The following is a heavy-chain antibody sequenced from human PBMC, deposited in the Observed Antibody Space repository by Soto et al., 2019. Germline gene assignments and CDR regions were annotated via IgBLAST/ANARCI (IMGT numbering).Heavy chain of an antibody. J-gene: IGHJ6*02. Sequence: GGALRLSCAASGFTFSSYGMHWVRQAPGKGLEWVAVIWYDGSNKYYADSVKGRFTISRDNSKNTLYLQMNSLRAEDTAVYYCARELPNYYYYGMDVWGQGTTVTVS. CDR2: IWYDGSNK. CDR1: GFTFSSYG. V-gene: IGHV3-33*01. CDR3: ARELPNYYYYGMDV.